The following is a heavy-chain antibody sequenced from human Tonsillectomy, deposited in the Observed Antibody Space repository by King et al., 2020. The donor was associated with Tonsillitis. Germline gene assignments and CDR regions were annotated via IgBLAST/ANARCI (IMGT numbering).Heavy chain of an antibody. D-gene: IGHD5-18*01. J-gene: IGHJ3*02. CDR3: ARDADTALGHDAFDI. CDR2: ISSRSTYA. V-gene: IGHV3-11*05. Sequence: VQLVESGGGLVKPGGSLRLSCAASGFTFSDYYMSWIRQAPGKGLEWVSYISSRSTYATYADSVKGRFTISRDNAKKSLYLQMNSLRAEDTAVYYCARDADTALGHDAFDIWGQGTMVTVSS. CDR1: GFTFSDYY.